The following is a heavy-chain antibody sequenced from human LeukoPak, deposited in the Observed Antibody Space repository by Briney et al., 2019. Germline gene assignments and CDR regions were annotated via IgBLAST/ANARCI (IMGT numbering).Heavy chain of an antibody. D-gene: IGHD3-3*01. CDR2: IWYDGSNK. V-gene: IGHV3-33*01. CDR1: GFTFSSYG. CDR3: ARDLFWSAEQTYYGMDV. J-gene: IGHJ6*02. Sequence: PGRSLRLSCAASGFTFSSYGMHWVRQAPGKGLEWVAVIWYDGSNKYYADSVKGRFTISRDNSKNTLYLQMNSLRAEDTAVYYCARDLFWSAEQTYYGMDVWGQGTTVTVSS.